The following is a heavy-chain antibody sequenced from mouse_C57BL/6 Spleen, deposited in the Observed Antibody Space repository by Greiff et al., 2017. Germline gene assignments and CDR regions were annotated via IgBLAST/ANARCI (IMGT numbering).Heavy chain of an antibody. Sequence: VKLMESGAELVRPGASVKLSCKASGYTFTDYYINWVKQRPGQGLEWIARIYPGSGNTYYNEKFKGKATLTAEKSSSTAYMQLSSLTSEDSAVYFCARGDYYGSNYAMDYWGQGTSVTVSS. V-gene: IGHV1-76*01. CDR3: ARGDYYGSNYAMDY. D-gene: IGHD1-1*01. CDR2: IYPGSGNT. J-gene: IGHJ4*01. CDR1: GYTFTDYY.